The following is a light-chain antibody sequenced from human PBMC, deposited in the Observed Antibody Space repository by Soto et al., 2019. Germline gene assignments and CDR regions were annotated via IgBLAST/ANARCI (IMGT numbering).Light chain of an antibody. CDR3: QQYNDWPQT. Sequence: ETVMTQSPATLHVSPGERATLSCSASQSVRSNLAWYQQKPGQAPRLLIYDASTRAIGLPARFSGSGSGTEFTLTISSLQSEEFAVYYCQQYNDWPQTLGQGTKVDIK. V-gene: IGKV3-15*01. CDR1: QSVRSN. J-gene: IGKJ1*01. CDR2: DAS.